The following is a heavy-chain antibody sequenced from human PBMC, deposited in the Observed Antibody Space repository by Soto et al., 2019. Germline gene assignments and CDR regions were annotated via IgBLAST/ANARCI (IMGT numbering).Heavy chain of an antibody. CDR1: GISFRAYA. V-gene: IGHV3-23*01. CDR2: ISESGGST. CDR3: AKRSPFRGCWYPPIYGC. J-gene: IGHJ4*02. D-gene: IGHD3-3*01. Sequence: GGSLRLSCAASGISFRAYAMSWVRQAPGKGLEWVSVISESGGSTHYADSVRGRFTVYRDNSKNSLSLRMNSLRAEATAVYFWAKRSPFRGCWYPPIYGCWGQRALVTVSS.